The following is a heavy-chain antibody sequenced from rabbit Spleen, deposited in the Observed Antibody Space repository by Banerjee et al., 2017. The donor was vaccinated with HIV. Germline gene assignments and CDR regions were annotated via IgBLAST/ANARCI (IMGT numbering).Heavy chain of an antibody. CDR2: IYTGSSGSA. V-gene: IGHV1S45*01. Sequence: QEQLVESGGGLVQPEGSLTLTCTASGFSFSNSYWICWVRQAPGKGLEWIGCIYTGSSGSAWYATWPKGRFTISKTSSTTVTLQMTSLTAADTATYFCAKNTGSAGNLWVPGTLVTVS. CDR3: AKNTGSAGNL. D-gene: IGHD1-1*01. J-gene: IGHJ4*01. CDR1: GFSFSNSYW.